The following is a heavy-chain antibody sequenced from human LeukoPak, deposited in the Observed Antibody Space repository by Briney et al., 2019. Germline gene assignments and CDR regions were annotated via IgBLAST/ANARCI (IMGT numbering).Heavy chain of an antibody. CDR1: GYTFTSYG. J-gene: IGHJ4*02. Sequence: ASVKVSCQASGYTFTSYGISWVRQAPGQGLEWMGWISAYNGNTNYAQKLQGRVTMTTDTSTSTAYMELRSLGSDDTAVYYCARYMVRGVMANYFDYLGQGTQVTDSS. CDR3: ARYMVRGVMANYFDY. CDR2: ISAYNGNT. D-gene: IGHD3-10*01. V-gene: IGHV1-18*01.